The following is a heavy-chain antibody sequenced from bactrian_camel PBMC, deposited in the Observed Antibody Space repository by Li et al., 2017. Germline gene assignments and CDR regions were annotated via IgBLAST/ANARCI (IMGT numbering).Heavy chain of an antibody. CDR2: VVRDGTT. Sequence: HVQLVESGGGSVQAGGSLTLSCAASGATVSRLCMAWFRQAPGKEREGVATVVRDGTTTYADSVKGRFTISKDNAKNTLYLQMNNLKPEDTAQYYCAASHFETNNCYEFTQSDFWGQGTQVTVST. CDR3: AASHFETNNCYEFTQSDF. D-gene: IGHD3*01. CDR1: GATVSRLC. V-gene: IGHV3S53*01. J-gene: IGHJ4*01.